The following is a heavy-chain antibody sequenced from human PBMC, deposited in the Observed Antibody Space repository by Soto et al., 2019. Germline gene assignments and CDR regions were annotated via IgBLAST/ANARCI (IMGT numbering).Heavy chain of an antibody. CDR1: GFTFSSYG. J-gene: IGHJ6*02. D-gene: IGHD3-3*01. Sequence: GGSLRLSCAASGFTFSSYGMHWVRQAPGKGLEWVAVISYDGSNKYYADSVKGRFTISRDNSKNTLYLQMNSLRAEDTAVYYCAKDYFTIFAAGMDVWGQGTTVTVSS. CDR2: ISYDGSNK. V-gene: IGHV3-30*18. CDR3: AKDYFTIFAAGMDV.